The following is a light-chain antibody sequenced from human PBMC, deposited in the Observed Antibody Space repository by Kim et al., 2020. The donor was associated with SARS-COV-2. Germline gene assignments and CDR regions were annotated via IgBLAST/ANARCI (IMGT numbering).Light chain of an antibody. Sequence: AIQMTQSPSSLSASVGDRVTSTCRASQDIRNDLGWYQQRPGKAPRLLIFAATALQSRVPSRFSGSGSGTEFILTIDSLQPEDFATYFCQQDHNYPRTFGQGTTVEI. CDR1: QDIRND. CDR3: QQDHNYPRT. J-gene: IGKJ1*01. CDR2: AAT. V-gene: IGKV1-6*01.